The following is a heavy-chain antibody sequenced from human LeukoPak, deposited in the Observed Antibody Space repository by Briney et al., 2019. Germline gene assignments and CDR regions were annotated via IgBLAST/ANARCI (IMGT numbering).Heavy chain of an antibody. J-gene: IGHJ4*02. Sequence: SETLSLTCTVSGGSISNYYWSWIRQPPGKGLEWIGYIYYSGGTNYKSSLKSRVTISADTSKNQFSLRLSSVTAADTAVYYCARTSQKDYYASSGYYLYYFDSWGQGTLVTVSS. CDR3: ARTSQKDYYASSGYYLYYFDS. CDR1: GGSISNYY. D-gene: IGHD3-22*01. V-gene: IGHV4-59*01. CDR2: IYYSGGT.